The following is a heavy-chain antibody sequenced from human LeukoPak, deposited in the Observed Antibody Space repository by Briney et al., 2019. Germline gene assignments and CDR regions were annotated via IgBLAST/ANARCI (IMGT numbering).Heavy chain of an antibody. V-gene: IGHV4-34*01. D-gene: IGHD4-17*01. J-gene: IGHJ5*02. CDR3: ARQEGGLRGNWFDP. CDR1: GGSFSGYY. Sequence: SETLSLTCAVYGGSFSGYYWSWIRQPPGEGLGWIGEINHSGSTNYNPSLKSRVTISVDTSKNQFSLKLSSVTAADTAVYYCARQEGGLRGNWFDPWGQGTLVTVPS. CDR2: INHSGST.